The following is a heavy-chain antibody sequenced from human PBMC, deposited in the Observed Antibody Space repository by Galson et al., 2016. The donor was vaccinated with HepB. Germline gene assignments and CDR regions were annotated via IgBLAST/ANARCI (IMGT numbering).Heavy chain of an antibody. CDR2: ISSGGTT. Sequence: SLRLSCAASGFTVSSNYMTWVRQTPGKGLAWVSFISSGGTTYHAGSVTGRFTISRDKSKHTLYLQMNSLRSEDTAVYYCATATNFYRYYGMDVWGQGTTVIVSS. J-gene: IGHJ6*02. V-gene: IGHV3-53*01. CDR1: GFTVSSNY. CDR3: ATATNFYRYYGMDV.